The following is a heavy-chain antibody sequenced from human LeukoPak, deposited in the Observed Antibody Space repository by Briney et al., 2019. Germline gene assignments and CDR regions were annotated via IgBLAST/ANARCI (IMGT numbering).Heavy chain of an antibody. CDR1: GFTFDDYA. CDR3: AKVGTGYYYYGMDV. D-gene: IGHD6-13*01. CDR2: ISWNSGSI. Sequence: GGSLRLSCAASGFTFDDYAMHWVRQAQGKGLEWVSGISWNSGSIGYADSVKGRFTISRDNAKNSLYLQMNSLRAEDTALYYCAKVGTGYYYYGMDVWGQGTTVTVSS. V-gene: IGHV3-9*01. J-gene: IGHJ6*02.